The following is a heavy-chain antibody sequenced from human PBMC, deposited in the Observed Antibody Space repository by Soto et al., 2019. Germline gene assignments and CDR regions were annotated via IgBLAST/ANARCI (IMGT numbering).Heavy chain of an antibody. D-gene: IGHD3-10*01. J-gene: IGHJ4*02. V-gene: IGHV3-9*01. CDR3: AKHISSGWFEVFDS. CDR1: GITFDDYA. CDR2: ISWNSGST. Sequence: EVHLVESGGGLVQPGRSLRLSCAASGITFDDYAMHWVRQAPGKGLEWVSGISWNSGSTDYADSVKGRFTISRNNAKNSLYLQMSSLRPEDPAVYYCAKHISSGWFEVFDSRGQGTLVTVSS.